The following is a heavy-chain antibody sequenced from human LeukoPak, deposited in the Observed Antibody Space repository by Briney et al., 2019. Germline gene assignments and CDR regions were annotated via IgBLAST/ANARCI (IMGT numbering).Heavy chain of an antibody. CDR2: IYYSGST. V-gene: IGHV4-59*01. Sequence: PSETLSLTCTVSGGSISSYYWSWIRQPPGKGLEWIGYIYYSGSTNYNPSLKSRVTISVDTSKNQFSLKLSSVTAADTAAYYCARDYSNYLFDYWGQGTLVTVSS. CDR3: ARDYSNYLFDY. D-gene: IGHD4-11*01. CDR1: GGSISSYY. J-gene: IGHJ4*02.